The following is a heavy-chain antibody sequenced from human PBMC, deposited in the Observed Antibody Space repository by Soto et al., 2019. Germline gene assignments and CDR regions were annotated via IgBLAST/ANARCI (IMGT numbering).Heavy chain of an antibody. CDR3: ARERLAVAGKGGWFDP. D-gene: IGHD6-19*01. V-gene: IGHV4-39*02. CDR2: INYSGST. CDR1: RASIISSSYY. Sequence: PSETLSLTRTVPRASIISSSYYWGWIRQPPGKGLEWIGSINYSGSTYYNPSLKSRVTISADTSKSQFSLKLRSVTAADTAVYYCARERLAVAGKGGWFDPWGQETLVTVSS. J-gene: IGHJ5*02.